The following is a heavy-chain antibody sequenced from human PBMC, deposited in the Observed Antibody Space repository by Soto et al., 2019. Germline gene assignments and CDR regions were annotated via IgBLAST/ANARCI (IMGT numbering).Heavy chain of an antibody. CDR1: GYTFTSYG. D-gene: IGHD2-21*02. J-gene: IGHJ3*02. V-gene: IGHV1-18*01. CDR3: ARDLTTPGWGGNSGWGDAFDI. Sequence: QVQLVQSGAEVKKPGASVKVSCKASGYTFTSYGISWVRQAPGQGLEWMGWISAYNGNTNYAQKLQGRVTMTTDTSTSTAYMELRSLRSDDTAVYYCARDLTTPGWGGNSGWGDAFDIWGQGTMVTVSS. CDR2: ISAYNGNT.